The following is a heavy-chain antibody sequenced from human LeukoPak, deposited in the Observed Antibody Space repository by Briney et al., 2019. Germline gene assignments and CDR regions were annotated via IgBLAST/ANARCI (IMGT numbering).Heavy chain of an antibody. V-gene: IGHV1-69*05. CDR1: GGTFSSYA. D-gene: IGHD1-1*01. CDR2: IIPIFGTA. J-gene: IGHJ4*02. CDR3: AGDRNWNYLDY. Sequence: ASVKVSCKASGGTFSSYAISWVRQAPGQGLEWMGRIIPIFGTANYAQKFQGRVTITTDESTSTAYMELSSLRSEDTAVYYCAGDRNWNYLDYWGQGTLVTVSS.